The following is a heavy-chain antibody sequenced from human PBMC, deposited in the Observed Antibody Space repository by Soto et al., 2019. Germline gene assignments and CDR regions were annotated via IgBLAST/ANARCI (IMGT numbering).Heavy chain of an antibody. CDR3: VREDLHVFDL. CDR2: ISGGASDK. Sequence: EVQLVESGGRLVQPGGSLRVSCEASGFMFSDYWMSWVRQNPGKGLEWVATISGGASDKFYVESVKGRFTISRDDAKNSVYLQMNSLRDEDTAVYYCVREDLHVFDLWCQGTVVSVSS. V-gene: IGHV3-7*01. D-gene: IGHD3-3*01. CDR1: GFMFSDYW. J-gene: IGHJ4*02.